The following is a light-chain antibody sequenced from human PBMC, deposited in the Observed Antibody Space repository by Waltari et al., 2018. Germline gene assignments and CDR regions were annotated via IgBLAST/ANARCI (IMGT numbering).Light chain of an antibody. Sequence: QSVLTQPPSVPGAPGQRVTISCTGGGSNIGAGYDVHWYRQLPGKAPELLIYGVNNRPSGVPDRFFGSLSGTSASLAITGLQAEDEADYYCQSYDTSLSVVFGGGTKLTV. J-gene: IGLJ2*01. V-gene: IGLV1-40*01. CDR2: GVN. CDR3: QSYDTSLSVV. CDR1: GSNIGAGYD.